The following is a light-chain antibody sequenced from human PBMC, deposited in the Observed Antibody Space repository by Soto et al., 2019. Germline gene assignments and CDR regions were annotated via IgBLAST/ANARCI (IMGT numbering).Light chain of an antibody. CDR1: QNINNY. V-gene: IGKV1-33*01. CDR3: QQYENLPT. Sequence: DIQMTQSQSSLSASVGDRVTITCQASQNINNYLNWYQQKPGRAPKLPTYDASNLEAGVPSRFRGSGSGTDFTFTISRLQPEDIATYYCQQYENLPTFGQGTRLEIK. J-gene: IGKJ5*01. CDR2: DAS.